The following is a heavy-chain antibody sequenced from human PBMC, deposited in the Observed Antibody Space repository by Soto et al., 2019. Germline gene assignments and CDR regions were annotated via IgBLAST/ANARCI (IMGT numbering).Heavy chain of an antibody. J-gene: IGHJ4*02. Sequence: PSETLSLTCAVSGGDLSSSKWWSWVRPPPGKGLEWIGEIYQSGSTNYNPSLESRVRMSVDKSRNQFSLKLTSVSAADTAVYYCARARATIAAPAIFDYWGQGTLVTVS. V-gene: IGHV4-4*02. CDR1: GGDLSSSKW. D-gene: IGHD6-13*01. CDR3: ARARATIAAPAIFDY. CDR2: IYQSGST.